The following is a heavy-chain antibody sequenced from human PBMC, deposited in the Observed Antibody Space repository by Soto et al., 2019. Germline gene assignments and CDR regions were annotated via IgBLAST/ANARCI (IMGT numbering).Heavy chain of an antibody. J-gene: IGHJ5*02. CDR1: GGSISSGGYS. V-gene: IGHV4-30-2*01. CDR2: IYHSGST. CDR3: ARVPSP. Sequence: QLQLQESGSGRVKPSQTLSLTCAVSGGSISSGGYSWSWIRQPPGKGLEWIGYIYHSGSTYYNPSLKSRVTIPVDRSKNQFSLKVSSVTAADTAVYYCARVPSPWGQGTLVTVSS.